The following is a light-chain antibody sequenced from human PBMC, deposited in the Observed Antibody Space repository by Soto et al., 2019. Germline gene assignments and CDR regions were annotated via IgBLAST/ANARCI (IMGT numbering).Light chain of an antibody. J-gene: IGKJ1*01. CDR1: HRVSSY. CDR3: QEYNTWPWT. Sequence: EIVMTQSPATLSVSPGERATLSCRASHRVSSYLAWYQQKPGQAPRLLIYGTSTRATGIPARFSGSGSGTEFILTISSLQSEDFALYYCQEYNTWPWTFGQGTKVDIK. V-gene: IGKV3-15*01. CDR2: GTS.